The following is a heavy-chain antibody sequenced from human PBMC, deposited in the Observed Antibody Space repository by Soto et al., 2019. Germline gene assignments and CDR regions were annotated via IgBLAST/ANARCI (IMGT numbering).Heavy chain of an antibody. J-gene: IGHJ6*02. V-gene: IGHV4-34*01. CDR3: ARGLVGRYYDSSGYYYPYYYGMDV. CDR1: GGSFSGYY. Sequence: SETLSHTCADDGGSFSGYYWSWIRQPPGKGLEWIGEINHSGSTNYNPSLKSRVTISVDTSKNQFSLKLSSVTAADTAVYYCARGLVGRYYDSSGYYYPYYYGMDVWGQGTTVTVSS. D-gene: IGHD3-22*01. CDR2: INHSGST.